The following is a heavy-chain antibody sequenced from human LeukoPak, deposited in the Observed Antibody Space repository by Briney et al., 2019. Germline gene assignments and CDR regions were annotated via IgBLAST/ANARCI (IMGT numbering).Heavy chain of an antibody. J-gene: IGHJ6*02. CDR3: ATPGEQQQVHGYYGMDV. CDR2: ISGSGGST. V-gene: IGHV3-23*01. D-gene: IGHD6-13*01. CDR1: GFTFSSYA. Sequence: GGSLRLSCAASGFTFSSYAMSWVRQAPGKGLEWVSAISGSGGSTYYADSVKGRFTISRDNSKNTLYLQMISLRAEDTAVYYCATPGEQQQVHGYYGMDVWGQGTTVTVSS.